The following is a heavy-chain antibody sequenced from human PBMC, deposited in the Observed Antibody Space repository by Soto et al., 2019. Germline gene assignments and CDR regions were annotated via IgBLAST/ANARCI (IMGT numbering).Heavy chain of an antibody. D-gene: IGHD2-21*02. CDR3: AIMLLSVVTAPNYYYGMDV. CDR1: GGSISSGGYY. J-gene: IGHJ6*02. V-gene: IGHV4-31*02. CDR2: IYYSGST. Sequence: SETLSLTCTVSGGSISSGGYYWSWIRQHPGKGLEWIGYIYYSGSTYYNPSLKSRVTISVDTSKNQFSLKLSSVTAADTAVYYCAIMLLSVVTAPNYYYGMDVWGQGTTVTVSS.